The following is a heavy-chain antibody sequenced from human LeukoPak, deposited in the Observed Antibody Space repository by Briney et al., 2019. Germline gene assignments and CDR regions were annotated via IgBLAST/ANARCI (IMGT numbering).Heavy chain of an antibody. V-gene: IGHV3-21*01. Sequence: GGSLRLSCAASGFTFSSYSMNWVRQAPGKGLEWVSSISSSSNYIYYADSVKGRLTISRDNAKNSLYLQMNSLRAEDTAVYYCARGVRVTAELLCTYWGQGTLVTVSS. CDR1: GFTFSSYS. CDR2: ISSSSNYI. J-gene: IGHJ4*02. D-gene: IGHD4-23*01. CDR3: ARGVRVTAELLCTY.